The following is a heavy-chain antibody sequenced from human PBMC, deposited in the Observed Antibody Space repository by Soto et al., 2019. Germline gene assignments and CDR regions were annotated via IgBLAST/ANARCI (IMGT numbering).Heavy chain of an antibody. J-gene: IGHJ6*03. D-gene: IGHD6-19*01. V-gene: IGHV3-23*01. Sequence: GGSLRLSCAASGFTFSSYAMSWVRQAPGKGLEWVSAISGSGGSTYYADSVKGRFTISRDNSKNTLYLQMNSLRAEDTAVYYCAKVGIGGWYLNHAYYYMDVWGKGTTVTVSS. CDR2: ISGSGGST. CDR3: AKVGIGGWYLNHAYYYMDV. CDR1: GFTFSSYA.